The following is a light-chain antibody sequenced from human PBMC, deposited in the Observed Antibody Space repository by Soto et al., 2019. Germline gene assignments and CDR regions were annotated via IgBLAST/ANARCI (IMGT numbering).Light chain of an antibody. Sequence: QSVLTQPASVSRSPGQSITISCTGTSSDVGSYNLVSWYQQHPGKAPKLMIYEVSKRPSGVSNRFSGSKSGNTASLTISGLQAEDEADYYCCSYAGSSTLWVFGGGTKVTVL. CDR2: EVS. CDR1: SSDVGSYNL. J-gene: IGLJ3*02. CDR3: CSYAGSSTLWV. V-gene: IGLV2-23*02.